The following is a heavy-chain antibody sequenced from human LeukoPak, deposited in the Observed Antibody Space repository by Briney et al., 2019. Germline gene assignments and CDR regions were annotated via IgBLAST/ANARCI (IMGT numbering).Heavy chain of an antibody. Sequence: GGSRTLSWAASALTFVSYTMSWVRQAAGKVLGWVAYISSSSSTIYYTDSVKGRFTIARANAKNSLYRQINRLRGEDTAVYYCAREGASIGAYTFDYWGKGTLVSVSS. D-gene: IGHD6-6*01. CDR2: ISSSSSTI. V-gene: IGHV3-48*04. J-gene: IGHJ4*02. CDR1: ALTFVSYT. CDR3: AREGASIGAYTFDY.